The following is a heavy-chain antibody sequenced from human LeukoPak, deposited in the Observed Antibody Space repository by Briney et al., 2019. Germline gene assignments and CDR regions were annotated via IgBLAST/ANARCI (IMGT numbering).Heavy chain of an antibody. D-gene: IGHD5-18*01. CDR1: GGTFSSYA. J-gene: IGHJ4*02. CDR2: IIPIFGTA. CDR3: AREEGYSYGSAFDY. Sequence: SVKVSCKASGGTFSSYAISWVRQAPGQGLEWMGGIIPIFGTANYAQRFQGRVTITADESTSTAYMELSSLRSEDTAVYYCAREEGYSYGSAFDYWGQGTLVTVSS. V-gene: IGHV1-69*13.